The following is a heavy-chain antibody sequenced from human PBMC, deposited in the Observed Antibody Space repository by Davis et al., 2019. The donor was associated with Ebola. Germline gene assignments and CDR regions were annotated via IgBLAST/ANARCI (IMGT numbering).Heavy chain of an antibody. CDR3: ARDASYSSSPDY. CDR1: GFTFSSYG. CDR2: ISYDGSNK. J-gene: IGHJ4*02. V-gene: IGHV3-30*03. D-gene: IGHD6-6*01. Sequence: GESLKISCAASGFTFSSYGMHWVRQAPGKGLEWVAVISYDGSNKYYADSVKGRFTISRDNAKNTLYLQMNSLRAEDTAVYYCARDASYSSSPDYWGQGTLVTVSS.